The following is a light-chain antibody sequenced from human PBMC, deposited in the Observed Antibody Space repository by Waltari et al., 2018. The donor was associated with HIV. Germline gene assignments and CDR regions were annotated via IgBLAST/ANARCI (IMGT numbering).Light chain of an antibody. Sequence: VLTQSPVTLSVSPGESATLSCRASQSIGSYLAWYQQKPGQAPRLLIYAASNRASGIPARFSGSGSGTDFTLTISSLEPEDFAFYYCQQHSNWPLSTFGPGTKVDVK. CDR3: QQHSNWPLST. J-gene: IGKJ3*01. CDR1: QSIGSY. CDR2: AAS. V-gene: IGKV3-11*01.